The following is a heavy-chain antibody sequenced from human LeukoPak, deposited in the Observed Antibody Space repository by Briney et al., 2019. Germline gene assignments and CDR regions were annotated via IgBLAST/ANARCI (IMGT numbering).Heavy chain of an antibody. Sequence: SETLSLTCTVSGYSISSGYYWSWIRQPPGKGLEWIGEINHSGSTNYNPSLKSRVTISVDTSKNQFSLKLSSVTAADTAVYYCARGLRLDWGQGTLVTVSS. CDR2: INHSGST. CDR1: GYSISSGYY. V-gene: IGHV4-38-2*02. J-gene: IGHJ4*02. D-gene: IGHD3-16*01. CDR3: ARGLRLD.